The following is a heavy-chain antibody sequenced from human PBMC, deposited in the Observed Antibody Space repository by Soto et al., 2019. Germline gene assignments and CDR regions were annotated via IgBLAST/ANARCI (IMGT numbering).Heavy chain of an antibody. CDR2: IYYTGNT. CDR3: ARHKRFLGHIDY. Sequence: PSETLSLTCTVSGGSISSYFWSWIRQPPGKRLEWIGYIYYTGNTNYNPSLKSRVTISGDTSKNQFSLKLSSVTAADTAVYYCARHKRFLGHIDYWGQGTLVTVSS. D-gene: IGHD3-3*01. V-gene: IGHV4-59*08. CDR1: GGSISSYF. J-gene: IGHJ4*02.